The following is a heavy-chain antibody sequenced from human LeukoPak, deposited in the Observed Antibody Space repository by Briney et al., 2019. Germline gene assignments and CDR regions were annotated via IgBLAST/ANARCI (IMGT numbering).Heavy chain of an antibody. CDR3: ARDLYSGSIFGVVKESEYMDV. V-gene: IGHV4-30-4*08. J-gene: IGHJ6*03. D-gene: IGHD3-3*01. CDR2: IYYSGST. Sequence: SQTLSLTCTVSGGSISSGDYYWSWIRQPPGKGLEWSGYIYYSGSTYYNPSLKGRVTISVDTSKNQFSLKLSSVTAADTAVYYCARDLYSGSIFGVVKESEYMDVWGKGTTVTVSS. CDR1: GGSISSGDYY.